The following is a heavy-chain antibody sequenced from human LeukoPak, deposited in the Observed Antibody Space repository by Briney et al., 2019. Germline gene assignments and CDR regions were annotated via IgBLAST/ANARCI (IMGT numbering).Heavy chain of an antibody. CDR2: ISAYNGNT. Sequence: ASVKVSCKASGYTFTGYGISWVRQAPGQGLEWMGWISAYNGNTNYAQKLQGRVTMTTDTSTSTAYMELRSLRSDDTAVYYCARVWVPHEYYYDSSGYFDYWGQGTLVTVSS. D-gene: IGHD3-22*01. J-gene: IGHJ4*02. V-gene: IGHV1-18*01. CDR3: ARVWVPHEYYYDSSGYFDY. CDR1: GYTFTGYG.